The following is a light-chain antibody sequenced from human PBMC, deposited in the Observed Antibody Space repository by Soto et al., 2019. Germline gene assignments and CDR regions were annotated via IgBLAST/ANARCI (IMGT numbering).Light chain of an antibody. J-gene: IGLJ7*01. CDR1: TSNIGNNY. V-gene: IGLV1-51*01. CDR2: DYN. Sequence: QSGLTQPPSVSAAPGQKVTISCSGSTSNIGNNYVSWYQHLPGAAPKLLIYDYNRRPSGIPDRFSGSRSGTLATLGITGLQTGDEADYYCATWDSSLRAYVFGAGTQLTVL. CDR3: ATWDSSLRAYV.